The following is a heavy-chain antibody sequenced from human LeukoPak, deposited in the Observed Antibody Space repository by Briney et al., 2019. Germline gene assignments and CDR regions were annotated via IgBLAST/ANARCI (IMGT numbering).Heavy chain of an antibody. J-gene: IGHJ4*02. CDR1: GFTFSTYN. Sequence: GGSLRLSCAASGFTFSTYNMNWVRQAPGKGLEWVSYISSSSCTIYNADSVKGRFTISRDNARNSLYLQMDSLRDEDTAVYYCARVWSGRQLVLGDYWGQGTLVTVSS. CDR3: ARVWSGRQLVLGDY. D-gene: IGHD1-7*01. V-gene: IGHV3-48*02. CDR2: ISSSSCTI.